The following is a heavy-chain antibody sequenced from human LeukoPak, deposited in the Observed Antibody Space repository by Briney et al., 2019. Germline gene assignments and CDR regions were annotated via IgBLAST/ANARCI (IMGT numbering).Heavy chain of an antibody. D-gene: IGHD3-22*01. Sequence: GGSLRLSCAASGFTFSDYYMSWIRQAPGKGLEWVSYISSSGSTIYYADSVKGRFTISRDNAKNSLYLQMNSLRAEDTAVYYCARDSYYYDSSGSPPEGIDYWGQGTLVTVSS. V-gene: IGHV3-11*01. CDR2: ISSSGSTI. J-gene: IGHJ4*02. CDR3: ARDSYYYDSSGSPPEGIDY. CDR1: GFTFSDYY.